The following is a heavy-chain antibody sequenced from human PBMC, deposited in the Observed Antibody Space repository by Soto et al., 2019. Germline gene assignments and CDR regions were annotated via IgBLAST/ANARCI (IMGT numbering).Heavy chain of an antibody. V-gene: IGHV3-23*01. Sequence: EVQLLESGGGLVQPGGSLRLSCAASGFSFSSYAMNWVRQAPGKGLECVSAFSDGGSNTYYTDYVKGRFTISRDNSKNTVFLQMNSLRAEDTAVYYCAILDSSTWYTGYYFDYWGQGTLVTVSS. CDR1: GFSFSSYA. CDR2: FSDGGSNT. D-gene: IGHD6-13*01. J-gene: IGHJ4*02. CDR3: AILDSSTWYTGYYFDY.